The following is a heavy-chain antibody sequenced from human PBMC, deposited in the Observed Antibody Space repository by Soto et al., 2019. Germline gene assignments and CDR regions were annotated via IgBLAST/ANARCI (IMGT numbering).Heavy chain of an antibody. CDR3: ERDLGGWPDY. CDR1: GYTFTSYA. V-gene: IGHV1-3*01. D-gene: IGHD5-12*01. CDR2: INAGNGNT. J-gene: IGHJ4*02. Sequence: QVQLVQSGAEVKKPGASVKVSCKASGYTFTSYAMHWVRQAPGQRLEWMGWINAGNGNTKYAQKFQGRVTITRDTSARQAYMELSSMTSEDTAVYYSERDLGGWPDYWGQGTLVTVSS.